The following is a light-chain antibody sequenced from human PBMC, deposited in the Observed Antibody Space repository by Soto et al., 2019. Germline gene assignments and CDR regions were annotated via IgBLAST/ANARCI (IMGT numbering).Light chain of an antibody. V-gene: IGLV2-14*01. CDR3: SSYTSSSTLWV. CDR2: DVS. CDR1: SSDVGGYNY. Sequence: QSALTQPASVSGSPGQSITISCTGTSSDVGGYNYVSWYQQHPGKAPKLMIYDVSNRPSGVSNRFSGSKSGNTASLTISGLQAEDEADYYCSSYTSSSTLWVFGLGTKLIVL. J-gene: IGLJ3*02.